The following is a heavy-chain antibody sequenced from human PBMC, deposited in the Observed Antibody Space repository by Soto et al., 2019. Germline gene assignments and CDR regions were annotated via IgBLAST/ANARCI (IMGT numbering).Heavy chain of an antibody. CDR2: INAGNGNT. CDR3: ARAGSRGTVAATDYYYYMDV. J-gene: IGHJ6*03. V-gene: IGHV1-3*01. D-gene: IGHD2-15*01. CDR1: GYTFTSYA. Sequence: ASVKVSCKASGYTFTSYAMHWVRQAPGQRLEWMGWINAGNGNTKYSQKFQGRVTITRDTSASTAYMELSSLRSEDTAVYYCARAGSRGTVAATDYYYYMDVWGKGTTVTVSS.